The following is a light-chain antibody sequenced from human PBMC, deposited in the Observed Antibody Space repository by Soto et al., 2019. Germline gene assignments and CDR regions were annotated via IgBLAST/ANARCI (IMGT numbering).Light chain of an antibody. CDR3: QQCYNTPYT. CDR1: QSVLYSSNNKNY. CDR2: WAS. Sequence: DIVMTQSPDSLAVSLGERATINCKSSQSVLYSSNNKNYLAWYQQKPGQPPKLLIYWASTRESGVPDRFSGSGSGTDFTLTISSLQAEDVAVYYCQQCYNTPYTFGHGTKVDIK. V-gene: IGKV4-1*01. J-gene: IGKJ2*01.